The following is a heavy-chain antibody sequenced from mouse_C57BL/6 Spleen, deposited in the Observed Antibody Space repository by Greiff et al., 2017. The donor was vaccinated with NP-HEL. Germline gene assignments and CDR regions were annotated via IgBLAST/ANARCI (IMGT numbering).Heavy chain of an antibody. Sequence: EVQLQQSGPELVKPGASVKISCKASGYTFTDYYMNWVKQSHGKSLEWIGDINPNNGGTSYNQKFKGKATLTVDKSSSTAYMELRSLTSEDSAVYYCARGKTAQAPSWAMDYWGQGTSVTVSS. CDR2: INPNNGGT. CDR3: ARGKTAQAPSWAMDY. D-gene: IGHD3-2*02. V-gene: IGHV1-26*01. J-gene: IGHJ4*01. CDR1: GYTFTDYY.